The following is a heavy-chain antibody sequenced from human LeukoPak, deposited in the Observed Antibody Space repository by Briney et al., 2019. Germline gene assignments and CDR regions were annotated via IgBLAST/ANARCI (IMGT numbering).Heavy chain of an antibody. CDR1: GFTFSTYG. Sequence: GSLRLSCAASGFTFSTYGMHWVRQAPGKGLEWVAFIRYDGSNKYYADSVKGRFTISRENAKNSLYLQMNSLRAGDTAVYYCARGGGGSDDAFDIWSQGTMVTVSS. CDR2: IRYDGSNK. CDR3: ARGGGGSDDAFDI. V-gene: IGHV3-30*02. J-gene: IGHJ3*02. D-gene: IGHD6-25*01.